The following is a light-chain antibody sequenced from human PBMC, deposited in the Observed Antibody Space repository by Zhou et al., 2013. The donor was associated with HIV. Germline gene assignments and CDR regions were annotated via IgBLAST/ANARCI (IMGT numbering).Light chain of an antibody. J-gene: IGKJ4*01. CDR2: DAS. CDR3: LQGVDLPLT. V-gene: IGKV2-29*01. Sequence: VMTQTPVSLSVTPGQPASISCKSSRSLLDTNGKTLLYWHLQRPGQSPQLLIYDASSRFPGVPDRFSGSGSGTDFTLKISRVEAEDVGVYYCLQGVDLPLTFGGGTEAGDQT. CDR1: RSLLDTNGKTL.